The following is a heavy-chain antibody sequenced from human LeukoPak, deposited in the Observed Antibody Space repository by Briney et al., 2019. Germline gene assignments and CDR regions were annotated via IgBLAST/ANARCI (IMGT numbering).Heavy chain of an antibody. J-gene: IGHJ5*02. D-gene: IGHD3-22*01. CDR1: GFTFDDYA. CDR3: AKSESPHLHYFDNSGSYRNWFDP. Sequence: PGGSLRLSCAASGFTFDDYAMHWVRQAPGKGLEWVSRISWNSGSIGYADSVKGRFTISRDNAKNSLYLQMNNLRAEDTAFYYCAKSESPHLHYFDNSGSYRNWFDPWGQGTLVSVAT. CDR2: ISWNSGSI. V-gene: IGHV3-9*01.